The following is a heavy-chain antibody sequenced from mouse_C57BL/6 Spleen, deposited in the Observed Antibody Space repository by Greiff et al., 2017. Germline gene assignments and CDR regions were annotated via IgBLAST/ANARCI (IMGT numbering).Heavy chain of an antibody. D-gene: IGHD2-5*01. J-gene: IGHJ4*01. CDR2: IDPSDSYT. Sequence: QVQLQQSGAELVMPGASVKLSCKASGYTFTSYWMHWVKQRPGQGLEWIGEIDPSDSYTNYNQKFKGKSTLTVDKSSSTAYMQLSSLTSEDSAVYYCARRAYSNYEGYYYAMDYWGQGTSVTVSS. CDR3: ARRAYSNYEGYYYAMDY. CDR1: GYTFTSYW. V-gene: IGHV1-69*01.